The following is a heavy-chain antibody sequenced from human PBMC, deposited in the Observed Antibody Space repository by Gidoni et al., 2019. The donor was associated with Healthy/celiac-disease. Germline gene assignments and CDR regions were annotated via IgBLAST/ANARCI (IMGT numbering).Heavy chain of an antibody. CDR2: ISSSSSYI. V-gene: IGHV3-21*01. J-gene: IGHJ6*02. CDR1: GFTFSSYS. CDR3: ARDQSGLAHYYYYGMDV. D-gene: IGHD3-10*01. Sequence: EVQLVESGGGLVKPGGSLRLSCAASGFTFSSYSMNWVRQAPGKGLEWVSSISSSSSYIYYADSVKGRFTISRDNAKNSLYLQMNSLRAEDTAVYYCARDQSGLAHYYYYGMDVWGQGTTVTVSS.